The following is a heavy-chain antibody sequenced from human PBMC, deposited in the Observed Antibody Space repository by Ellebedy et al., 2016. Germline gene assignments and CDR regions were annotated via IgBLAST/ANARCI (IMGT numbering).Heavy chain of an antibody. CDR3: ARQYPSLRGGAFDI. V-gene: IGHV4-59*08. J-gene: IGHJ3*02. Sequence: GSLRLSCSVSGGSISSFYWSWIRQPPRKGLEWIGNIYYSGSTNYNPSLKSRVSISVDTSKNQLSLKLNSVTAADTAVYYCARQYPSLRGGAFDIWGQGTMVTVSS. D-gene: IGHD4-23*01. CDR1: GGSISSFY. CDR2: IYYSGST.